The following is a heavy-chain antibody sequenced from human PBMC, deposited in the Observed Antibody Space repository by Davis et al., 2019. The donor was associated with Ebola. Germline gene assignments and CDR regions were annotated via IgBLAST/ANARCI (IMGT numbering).Heavy chain of an antibody. CDR3: ARGRGWDTGILT. V-gene: IGHV1-69*04. J-gene: IGHJ5*02. D-gene: IGHD3-9*01. Sequence: SVKVSCKASGGTFSSYAISWVRQAPGQGLEWMGRIIPILGIANYAQKFQGRVTITADKSTSTAYMELSSLRSEDTAVYYCARGRGWDTGILTWGQGTLVTVSS. CDR1: GGTFSSYA. CDR2: IIPILGIA.